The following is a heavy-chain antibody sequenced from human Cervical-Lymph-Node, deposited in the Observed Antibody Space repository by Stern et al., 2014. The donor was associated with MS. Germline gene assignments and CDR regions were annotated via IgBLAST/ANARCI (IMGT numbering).Heavy chain of an antibody. Sequence: QVQLVQSGGGVVQPGGSLRLSCAASGFTFSSYGMHWVRQAPGKGLEWVAVIWYAGSNKYYADSVKGRFTISRDNSQNTLYLQTNSRRAEDTAVYYCARDCKLRYYYYGMDVWGQGTTVTVSS. CDR1: GFTFSSYG. CDR3: ARDCKLRYYYYGMDV. D-gene: IGHD1-26*01. CDR2: IWYAGSNK. J-gene: IGHJ6*02. V-gene: IGHV3-33*01.